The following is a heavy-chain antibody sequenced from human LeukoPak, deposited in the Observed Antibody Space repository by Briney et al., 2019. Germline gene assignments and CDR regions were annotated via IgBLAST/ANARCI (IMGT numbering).Heavy chain of an antibody. Sequence: PGGSLRLSCAASGFTFTDYYMSWIRQAPGKGLEWISYISDSSGTIHYADSVKGRFTISRDNAKNSLYLQTNRLRAEDTAVYYCARGAGPLFDPWGQGTLVTVSS. V-gene: IGHV3-11*01. CDR1: GFTFTDYY. J-gene: IGHJ5*02. CDR3: ARGAGPLFDP. CDR2: ISDSSGTI.